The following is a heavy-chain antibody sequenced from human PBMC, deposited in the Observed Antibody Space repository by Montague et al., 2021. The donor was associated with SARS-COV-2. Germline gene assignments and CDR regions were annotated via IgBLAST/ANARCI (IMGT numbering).Heavy chain of an antibody. V-gene: IGHV4-4*07. D-gene: IGHD6-13*01. CDR3: ARGRRIAAGGTSYYGLDV. Sequence: SETLSLTCTVPGGSISSYYRSWIRQPAGKGLEWIGRIYIRETATYNPSLTSRVIMSADTSKNQISLKLGSVTAADTAVYYCARGRRIAAGGTSYYGLDVWGQGTTVTVSS. J-gene: IGHJ6*02. CDR2: IYIRETA. CDR1: GGSISSYY.